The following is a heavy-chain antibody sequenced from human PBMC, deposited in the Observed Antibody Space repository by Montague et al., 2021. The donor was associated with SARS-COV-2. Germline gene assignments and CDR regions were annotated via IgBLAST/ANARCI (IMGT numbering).Heavy chain of an antibody. CDR1: GAFIRSGGYY. J-gene: IGHJ5*02. Sequence: TLSLTCTLTGAFIRSGGYYWTWIRQHPGKGLEWIANIYYSGSTYYNPSLKSRFTISVDTSKNQFSLKLTSITAADTAVYYCARVVGNNWFEPWGQGTLVTVSS. CDR2: IYYSGST. D-gene: IGHD2-15*01. CDR3: ARVVGNNWFEP. V-gene: IGHV4-31*03.